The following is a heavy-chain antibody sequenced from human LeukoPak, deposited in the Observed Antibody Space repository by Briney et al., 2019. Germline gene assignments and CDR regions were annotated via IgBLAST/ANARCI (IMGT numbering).Heavy chain of an antibody. D-gene: IGHD3-16*01. V-gene: IGHV3-53*01. Sequence: GGSLRLSCAASGFTVSNNYMSWVRQAPGKGLEWVSIIYSGGSTYYADSVKGRFTISRDNSKNTLHPQMKSLRADGTAVYYCGSSPYVWGIDHWGQGTPVTVSS. J-gene: IGHJ4*02. CDR2: IYSGGST. CDR3: GSSPYVWGIDH. CDR1: GFTVSNNY.